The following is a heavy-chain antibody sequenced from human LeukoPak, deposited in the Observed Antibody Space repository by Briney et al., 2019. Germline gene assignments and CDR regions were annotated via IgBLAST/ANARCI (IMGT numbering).Heavy chain of an antibody. Sequence: SETLSLTCTVSGGSISGYYWSWIRQPPGKGLEWIGEINHSGSTNYNPSLKSRVTISVDTSKNQFSLKLSSVTAADTAVYYCARGEPEDIVVVPAAINNWFDPWGQGTLVTVSS. CDR3: ARGEPEDIVVVPAAINNWFDP. CDR2: INHSGST. CDR1: GGSISGYY. V-gene: IGHV4-34*01. D-gene: IGHD2-2*01. J-gene: IGHJ5*02.